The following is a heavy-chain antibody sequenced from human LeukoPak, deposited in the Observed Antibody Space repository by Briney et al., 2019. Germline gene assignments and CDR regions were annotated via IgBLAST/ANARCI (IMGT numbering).Heavy chain of an antibody. CDR3: ASIEGPHSLAGYDQYYYYGMDV. Sequence: SETLSLTCAVSGGSITSTFWWTWVRQPPGKGLEWIGDIDYSGSTNYNPSLKSRVTISVDKSNNQFSLNLSSVTAADTAVYYCASIEGPHSLAGYDQYYYYGMDVWGQGTTVTVSS. D-gene: IGHD5-12*01. CDR2: IDYSGST. CDR1: GGSITSTFW. J-gene: IGHJ6*02. V-gene: IGHV4-4*02.